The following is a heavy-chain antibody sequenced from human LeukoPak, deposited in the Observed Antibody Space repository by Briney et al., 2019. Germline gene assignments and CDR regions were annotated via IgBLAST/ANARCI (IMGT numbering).Heavy chain of an antibody. J-gene: IGHJ4*02. Sequence: GGSLRLSCAASGFTFSTYAMHWVRQAPGKGPEWVAFMRSDGNNRYYADSVKGRFTISRDNPKNTLYLQMNSLRAEDTAVYYCAKVTGLSKYYSIDYWGQGTLVTVSS. V-gene: IGHV3-30*02. CDR1: GFTFSTYA. D-gene: IGHD2/OR15-2a*01. CDR3: AKVTGLSKYYSIDY. CDR2: MRSDGNNR.